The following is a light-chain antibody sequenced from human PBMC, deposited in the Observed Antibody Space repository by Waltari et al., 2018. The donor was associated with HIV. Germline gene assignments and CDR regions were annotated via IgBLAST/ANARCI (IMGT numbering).Light chain of an antibody. V-gene: IGKV1-39*01. Sequence: DIQMTQSPSSLSASVGDRATITCRASQSISSYLNWYQQKPGKAPKLLIYDASSLQSGVPSRFSGSGSGTDFTLTISSLQPEDFATYYCQQSYSTPRTFGQGTKLEIK. J-gene: IGKJ2*01. CDR1: QSISSY. CDR3: QQSYSTPRT. CDR2: DAS.